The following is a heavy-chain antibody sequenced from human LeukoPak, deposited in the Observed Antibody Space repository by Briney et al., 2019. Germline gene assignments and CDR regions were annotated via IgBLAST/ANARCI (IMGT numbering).Heavy chain of an antibody. V-gene: IGHV3-11*04. J-gene: IGHJ6*03. CDR1: GFTFSDYY. D-gene: IGHD3-22*01. CDR3: ARDFRLGYDSSRRRGYYYYYMDV. Sequence: NPGGSLRLSCAASGFTFSDYYMSWIRQAPGKGLEWVSYISSSGSTIYYADSVKGRFTISRDNAKNSLYLQMNSLRAEDTAVYYCARDFRLGYDSSRRRGYYYYYMDVWGKGTTVTVSS. CDR2: ISSSGSTI.